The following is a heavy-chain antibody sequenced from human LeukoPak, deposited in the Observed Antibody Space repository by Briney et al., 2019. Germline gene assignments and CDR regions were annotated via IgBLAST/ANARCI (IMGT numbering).Heavy chain of an antibody. CDR3: ARGQWLVSGMDV. CDR1: GGTFSSYG. CDR2: INPSGGST. Sequence: ASVKVSCKASGGTFSSYGISWVRQAPGQGLEWMGIINPSGGSTSYAQKFQGRVTMTRDTSTSTVYMELSSLRSEDTAVYYCARGQWLVSGMDVWGQGTTVTASS. D-gene: IGHD6-19*01. J-gene: IGHJ6*02. V-gene: IGHV1-46*01.